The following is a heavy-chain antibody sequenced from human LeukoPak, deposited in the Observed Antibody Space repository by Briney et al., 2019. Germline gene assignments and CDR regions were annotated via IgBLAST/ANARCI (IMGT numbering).Heavy chain of an antibody. J-gene: IGHJ6*03. Sequence: GGSLRLSCAASGITFSSYGMSWVRQAPGKGLEWVSGISGSGGSTYYADSVKGRFTISRDNSKNTLYLQMNSLRAEDTAVYFCAKVVTGSMVRGVYYMDVWGKGTTVTISS. CDR2: ISGSGGST. D-gene: IGHD3-10*01. CDR3: AKVVTGSMVRGVYYMDV. V-gene: IGHV3-23*01. CDR1: GITFSSYG.